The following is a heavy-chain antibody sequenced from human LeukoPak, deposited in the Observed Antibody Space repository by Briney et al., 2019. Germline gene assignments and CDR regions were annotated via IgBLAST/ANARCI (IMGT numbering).Heavy chain of an antibody. CDR3: ARAPALWFGTWTFDY. D-gene: IGHD3-10*01. J-gene: IGHJ4*02. CDR2: IYISGST. Sequence: SKTLSLTCTVSGGSISTYYWRWIRQPAGKGLEWIGCIYISGSTNYNPSLKSRVTMSVDTSKNQFSLKLSSVTAADTAVYYCARAPALWFGTWTFDYWGQGTLVTVSS. CDR1: GGSISTYY. V-gene: IGHV4-4*07.